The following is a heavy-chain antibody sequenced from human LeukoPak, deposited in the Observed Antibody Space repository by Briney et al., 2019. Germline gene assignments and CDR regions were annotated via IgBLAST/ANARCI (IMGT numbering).Heavy chain of an antibody. CDR1: GFTFNSYS. CDR2: ISSSSSYI. J-gene: IGHJ4*02. Sequence: GGSLRLSCAASGFTFNSYSMNWVRQAPGKGLEWVSSISSSSSYIYYADSVKGRFTISRDNAKNSLYLQMNSLRAEDTAVYYCARSSGWYYFDYWGQGTLVTVSS. D-gene: IGHD6-19*01. CDR3: ARSSGWYYFDY. V-gene: IGHV3-21*01.